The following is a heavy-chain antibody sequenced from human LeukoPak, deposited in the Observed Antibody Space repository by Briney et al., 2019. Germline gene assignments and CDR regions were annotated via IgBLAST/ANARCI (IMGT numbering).Heavy chain of an antibody. CDR3: ARGGTYLYYYYYYMDV. D-gene: IGHD1-26*01. Sequence: ASVKVSCKASGYTFTGYYMHWVRQAPGQGLEWMGWINPNSGGTNYAQKFQGRVTMTRGTSISTAYMELSRLRSDDTAVYYCARGGTYLYYYYYYMDVWGKGTTVTVSS. J-gene: IGHJ6*03. V-gene: IGHV1-2*02. CDR1: GYTFTGYY. CDR2: INPNSGGT.